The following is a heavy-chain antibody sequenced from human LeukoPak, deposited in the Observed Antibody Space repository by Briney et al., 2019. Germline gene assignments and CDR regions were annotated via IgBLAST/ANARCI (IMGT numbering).Heavy chain of an antibody. CDR2: INPNSGST. J-gene: IGHJ4*02. D-gene: IGHD4/OR15-4a*01. CDR1: GYTFTSYY. V-gene: IGHV1-2*06. Sequence: GASVKVSCKASGYTFTSYYMHWVRQAPGQGLEWMGRINPNSGSTNYAQKFQGRVTMTRDTSISTAYMELSRLRSDDTAVYYCASGIANYGTFDYWGQGTLVTVSS. CDR3: ASGIANYGTFDY.